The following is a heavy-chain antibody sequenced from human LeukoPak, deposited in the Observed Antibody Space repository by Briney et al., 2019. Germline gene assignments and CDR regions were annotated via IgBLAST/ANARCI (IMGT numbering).Heavy chain of an antibody. CDR2: IIPIFGTA. CDR3: ARVGHGSGSYYNPLGV. D-gene: IGHD3-10*01. CDR1: GGTFSSYA. V-gene: IGHV1-69*13. Sequence: SVKVSCKASGGTFSSYAISWVRQAPGQGLEWMGGIIPIFGTANYAQKFQGRVTITADESTSTAYMELSSLRSEDTAVYYCARVGHGSGSYYNPLGVWGQGTTVTVSS. J-gene: IGHJ6*02.